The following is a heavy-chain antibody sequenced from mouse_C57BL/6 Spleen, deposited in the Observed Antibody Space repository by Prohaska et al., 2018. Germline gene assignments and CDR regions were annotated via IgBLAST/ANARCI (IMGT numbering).Heavy chain of an antibody. CDR1: GIDFSRYW. Sequence: EVKLLQSGGGLVQPGGSLKLSCAASGIDFSRYWMSWVRRAPGKGLEWIGEINPDSSTINYAPSLKDKFIISRDNAKNTLYLQMSKVRSEDTALYYCARPNYDYDGWYFDVWGTGTTVTVSS. J-gene: IGHJ1*03. V-gene: IGHV4-1*01. CDR3: ARPNYDYDGWYFDV. CDR2: INPDSSTI. D-gene: IGHD2-4*01.